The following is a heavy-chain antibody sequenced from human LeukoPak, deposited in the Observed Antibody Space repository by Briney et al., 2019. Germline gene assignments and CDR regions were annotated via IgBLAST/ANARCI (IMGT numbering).Heavy chain of an antibody. Sequence: PSGTLSLTCTVSGGSISSYYWSWIRQPPGKGLEWIGYIYYSGSTNYNPSLKSRVTISVDTSKNQFSLKLSSVTAADTAVYYCARRDYGRPKSPLYYGMDVWGQGTTVTVSS. CDR2: IYYSGST. J-gene: IGHJ6*02. CDR3: ARRDYGRPKSPLYYGMDV. CDR1: GGSISSYY. V-gene: IGHV4-59*01. D-gene: IGHD4-17*01.